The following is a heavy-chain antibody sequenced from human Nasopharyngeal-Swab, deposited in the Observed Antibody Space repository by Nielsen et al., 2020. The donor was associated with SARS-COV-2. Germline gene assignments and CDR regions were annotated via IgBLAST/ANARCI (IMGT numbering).Heavy chain of an antibody. CDR2: ISYDGSNK. J-gene: IGHJ4*02. V-gene: IGHV3-30-3*01. D-gene: IGHD4-17*01. CDR1: GSTFSSYA. CDR3: ASPLTTPMNY. Sequence: GGSLRLSCAASGSTFSSYAMHWVRQAPGKGLEWVAVISYDGSNKYYADSVRGRFTISRDNSKNTLYLQMNSLRAEDTAVYYCASPLTTPMNYWGQGTLVTVSS.